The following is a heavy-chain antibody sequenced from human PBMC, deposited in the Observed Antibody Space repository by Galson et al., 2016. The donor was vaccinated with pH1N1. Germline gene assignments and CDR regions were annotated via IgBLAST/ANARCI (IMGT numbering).Heavy chain of an antibody. CDR2: ITGSGQYI. CDR1: GFTFNYYT. D-gene: IGHD4-17*01. CDR3: VRDNTMTTPLVLFDA. V-gene: IGHV3-21*01. Sequence: SLRLSCAASGFTFNYYTINWVRQVPGKGLEWVSSITGSGQYISYADSVKGRFTISRDNAKNSVFLQMSSLRAEDTAVYYCVRDNTMTTPLVLFDAWGQGTMVTVSS. J-gene: IGHJ3*01.